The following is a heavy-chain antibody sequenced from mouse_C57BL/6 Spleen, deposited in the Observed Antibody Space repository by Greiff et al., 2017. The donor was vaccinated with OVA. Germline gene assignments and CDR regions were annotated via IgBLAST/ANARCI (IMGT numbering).Heavy chain of an antibody. D-gene: IGHD2-9*01. J-gene: IGHJ3*01. CDR2: ISDGGSYT. CDR3: ASPYYGYDERFAY. CDR1: GFTFSSYA. Sequence: EVHLVESGGGLVKPGGSLKLSCAASGFTFSSYAMSWVRQTPEKRLEWVATISDGGSYTYYPDNVKGRFTISRDNAKNNLYLQMSHLKSEDTAMYYCASPYYGYDERFAYWGQGTLVTVSA. V-gene: IGHV5-4*01.